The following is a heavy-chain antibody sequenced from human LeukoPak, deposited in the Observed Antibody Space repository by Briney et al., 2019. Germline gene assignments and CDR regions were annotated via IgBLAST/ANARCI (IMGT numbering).Heavy chain of an antibody. J-gene: IGHJ4*02. CDR1: GGSISSGGYS. CDR2: IYHSGST. Sequence: SETLSLTCAVSGGSISSGGYSWSWIRQPPGKGLEWIGYIYHSGSTYYNPSLKSRFTISVDRSKNQFSLKLSSVTAADTAVYYCARVTGGYCSSTSCRGGYFDYWGQGTLVTVSS. CDR3: ARVTGGYCSSTSCRGGYFDY. D-gene: IGHD2-2*01. V-gene: IGHV4-30-2*01.